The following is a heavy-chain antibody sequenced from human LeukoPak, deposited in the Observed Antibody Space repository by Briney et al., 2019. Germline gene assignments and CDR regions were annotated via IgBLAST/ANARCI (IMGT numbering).Heavy chain of an antibody. Sequence: PGGSLTLSRAASGFTFSDYYMSWIRQPTGKGLEWVSYISSSGSTIYYARSVKGRFTLSRDNGKASLYLQMHGLRAEDTAVYYCGRRSSHHRHYFDYWGEETLVTLSS. CDR3: GRRSSHHRHYFDY. D-gene: IGHD3-10*01. CDR1: GFTFSDYY. J-gene: IGHJ4*02. V-gene: IGHV3-11*04. CDR2: ISSSGSTI.